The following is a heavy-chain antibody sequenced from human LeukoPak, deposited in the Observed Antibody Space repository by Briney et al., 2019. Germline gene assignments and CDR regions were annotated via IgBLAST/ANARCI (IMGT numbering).Heavy chain of an antibody. J-gene: IGHJ4*02. Sequence: SETLSLTCAVYGGSFSGYYWSWTRQPPGKGLEWIGEINHSGSTNYNPSLKSRVTISVDTSKNQFSLKLSSVTAADTAVYYCARGTPRGGPDIVVVVAHAGVRGGLDYWGQGTLVTVSS. CDR3: ARGTPRGGPDIVVVVAHAGVRGGLDY. CDR1: GGSFSGYY. V-gene: IGHV4-34*01. D-gene: IGHD2-15*01. CDR2: INHSGST.